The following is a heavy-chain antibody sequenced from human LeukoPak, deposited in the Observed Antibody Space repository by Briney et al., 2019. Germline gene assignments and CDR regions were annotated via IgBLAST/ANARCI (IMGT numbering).Heavy chain of an antibody. CDR2: ISGSGGRT. V-gene: IGHV3-23*01. CDR1: GFTFSSYA. J-gene: IGHJ4*02. D-gene: IGHD3-22*01. CDR3: AKAPRGNYYDSSGYYYASFDY. Sequence: GGSLRLSCAASGFTFSSYAMSWVRQAPGKGLEWVSGISGSGGRTYYADSVKGRFTISRDNPKNTLYLQMSSLRADDTAVYYCAKAPRGNYYDSSGYYYASFDYWGQGTLVTVSS.